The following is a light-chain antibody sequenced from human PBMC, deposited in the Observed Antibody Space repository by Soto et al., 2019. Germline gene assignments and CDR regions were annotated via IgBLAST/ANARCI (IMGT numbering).Light chain of an antibody. CDR2: EVT. J-gene: IGLJ2*01. CDR3: SSYVGNNKLL. Sequence: QPVLTQPPSASGSPGQSVTISCTGTSSDVGGYNYVSWYQQYPGKAPKLMIYEVTNRPSGVPDRFSGSKSGNTASLTVSGLQAEDEADYYCSSYVGNNKLLFGGGTKLTVL. V-gene: IGLV2-8*01. CDR1: SSDVGGYNY.